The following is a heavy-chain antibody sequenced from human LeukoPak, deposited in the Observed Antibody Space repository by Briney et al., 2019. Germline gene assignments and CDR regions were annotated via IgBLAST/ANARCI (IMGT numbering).Heavy chain of an antibody. V-gene: IGHV3-23*01. CDR2: ISGSGGST. CDR1: GFTFSSYS. CDR3: ANFYDSRGYGMDV. Sequence: PGGSLRLSCAASGFTFSSYSMNWVRQAPGKGLEWVSAISGSGGSTYYADSVKGRFTISRDNSKNTLYLQMNTLRAEDTAVYYCANFYDSRGYGMDVWGQGTTVTVSS. J-gene: IGHJ6*02. D-gene: IGHD3-22*01.